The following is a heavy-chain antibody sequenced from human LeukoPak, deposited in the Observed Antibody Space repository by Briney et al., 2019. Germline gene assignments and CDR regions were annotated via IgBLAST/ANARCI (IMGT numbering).Heavy chain of an antibody. CDR3: AILLAYCGGDCYSDY. CDR2: ISYDGSET. CDR1: GFTFSNYG. V-gene: IGHV3-30*03. Sequence: GGSLRLSCAASGFTFSNYGMHWVRQAPGKGLEWVAAISYDGSETYYADSVKGRFTISRDNAKNSLYLQMNSLRAEDTAVYYCAILLAYCGGDCYSDYWGQGTLVTVSS. J-gene: IGHJ4*02. D-gene: IGHD2-21*02.